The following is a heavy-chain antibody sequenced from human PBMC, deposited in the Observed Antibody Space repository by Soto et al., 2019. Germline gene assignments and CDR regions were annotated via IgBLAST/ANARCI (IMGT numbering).Heavy chain of an antibody. CDR3: ARPSSKMDY. CDR2: IYYSGST. Sequence: SETLSLTCTVSGGSISSSSYYWGWIRQPPGKGLEWIGSIYYSGSTYYNPSLKSRVTISVDTSKNQFSLKLSSVTAADTAVYYCARPSSKMDYWGQGTLVTV. D-gene: IGHD6-13*01. J-gene: IGHJ4*02. CDR1: GGSISSSSYY. V-gene: IGHV4-39*01.